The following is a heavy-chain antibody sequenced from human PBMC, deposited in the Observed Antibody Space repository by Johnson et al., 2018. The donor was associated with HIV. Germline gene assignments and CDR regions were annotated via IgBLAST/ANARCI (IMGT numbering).Heavy chain of an antibody. J-gene: IGHJ3*02. CDR1: GFTFSDYG. V-gene: IGHV3-33*08. D-gene: IGHD6-6*01. CDR2: IRYDGSNK. CDR3: ARDVREYSSSFDAFDI. Sequence: QVQLVESGGGVVQPGRSPRLSCAASGFTFSDYGMHWVRQAPGKGMEWVAFIRYDGSNKYYADSVKGRFTISRDNSKNTLYLQMNSLRAEDTALYYCARDVREYSSSFDAFDIWGQGTMVTVSS.